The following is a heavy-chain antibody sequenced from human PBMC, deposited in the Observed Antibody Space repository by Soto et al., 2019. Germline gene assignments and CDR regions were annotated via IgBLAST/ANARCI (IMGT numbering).Heavy chain of an antibody. Sequence: SVKVSCKASGGTFSSYAISWVRQAPGQGLEWMGGIIPIFGTANYAQKFQGRVTITADESTSTAYMELSSLRSEDTAVYYCAPLQSGGTPRAVGWGQGTLVTVSS. CDR1: GGTFSSYA. V-gene: IGHV1-69*13. D-gene: IGHD1-7*01. J-gene: IGHJ4*02. CDR3: APLQSGGTPRAVG. CDR2: IIPIFGTA.